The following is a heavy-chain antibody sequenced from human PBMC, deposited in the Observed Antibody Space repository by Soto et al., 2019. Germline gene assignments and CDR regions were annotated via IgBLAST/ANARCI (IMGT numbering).Heavy chain of an antibody. CDR1: GFTFTSFW. CDR3: ARDGAQIVVLGANYDY. D-gene: IGHD2-21*01. CDR2: INSDGSNI. Sequence: VQLVQSGGGSVQPGGSLRLSCEASGFTFTSFWMHWVRQVPGKGLVWDSRINSDGSNIRYADSVKGRFTVSRDNAKGTLYLQMNSLTVEDTAVYYCARDGAQIVVLGANYDYWGQGTLVTVSS. V-gene: IGHV3-74*01. J-gene: IGHJ4*02.